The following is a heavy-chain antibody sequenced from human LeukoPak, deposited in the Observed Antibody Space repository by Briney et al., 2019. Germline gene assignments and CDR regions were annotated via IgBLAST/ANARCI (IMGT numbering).Heavy chain of an antibody. CDR3: ARGRYYPYYFDY. CDR2: INPNSGGT. V-gene: IGHV1-2*06. CDR1: GYTFTGYY. J-gene: IGHJ4*02. D-gene: IGHD3-22*01. Sequence: GASVTVSCSASGYTFTGYYMHWVRQAPGQGLEWMGRINPNSGGTNYAQKFQGRVTMTRDTSISTAYMELSRLRSDDTAVYYCARGRYYPYYFDYWGQGTLVTVSS.